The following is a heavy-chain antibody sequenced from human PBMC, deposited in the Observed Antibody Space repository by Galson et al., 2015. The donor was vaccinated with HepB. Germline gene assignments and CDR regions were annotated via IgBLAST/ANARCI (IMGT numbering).Heavy chain of an antibody. Sequence: SVKVSCKVSGYTLTELSMHWVRQAPGKGLEWMGGFDPEDGETIYAQKFQGRVTMTEDTSTDTAYMELSSLRSEDTAVYYCATPPRRGSYSDHPHWYFDLWGRGTLVTVSS. CDR3: ATPPRRGSYSDHPHWYFDL. D-gene: IGHD1-26*01. CDR2: FDPEDGET. CDR1: GYTLTELS. V-gene: IGHV1-24*01. J-gene: IGHJ2*01.